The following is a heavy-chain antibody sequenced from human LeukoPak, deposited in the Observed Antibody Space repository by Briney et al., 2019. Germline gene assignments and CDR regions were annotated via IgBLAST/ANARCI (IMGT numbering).Heavy chain of an antibody. Sequence: SGGSLRLSCAASGFTFSSYAMTWVRQAPGKGLEWVSAISYSGADTYYADSVKGRFTISRDNSKNTLYLQMTSLRADDTAVYFCAKNGYYGSRGYNDCWGQGTLVTVSS. CDR1: GFTFSSYA. CDR2: ISYSGADT. J-gene: IGHJ4*02. CDR3: AKNGYYGSRGYNDC. D-gene: IGHD3-22*01. V-gene: IGHV3-23*01.